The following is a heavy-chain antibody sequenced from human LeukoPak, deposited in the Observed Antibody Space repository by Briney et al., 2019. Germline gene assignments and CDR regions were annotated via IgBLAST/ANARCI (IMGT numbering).Heavy chain of an antibody. Sequence: ASVKVSCKASGYTFTDYYMHWVRQAPGQGLEWMGWINSNSGGTSYAQKFQGRVTINRDTSISTAYMEGRRLRPDHTPVYYCARVGYCSTTSCSPTRWFDPWGQGTLVTVSS. CDR2: INSNSGGT. D-gene: IGHD2-2*01. CDR1: GYTFTDYY. J-gene: IGHJ5*02. V-gene: IGHV1-2*02. CDR3: ARVGYCSTTSCSPTRWFDP.